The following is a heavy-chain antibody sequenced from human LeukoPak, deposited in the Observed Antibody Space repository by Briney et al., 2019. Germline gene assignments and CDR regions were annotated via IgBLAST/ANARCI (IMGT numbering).Heavy chain of an antibody. Sequence: GGSLRLSCAASGFTFSGYCMSWVRQAPGKGLEWVANIKQDGSDKYYVDSVKGRFTISRDNAKNSLYLQMNSLRAEDTAVYYCARDDWYSGSDYYYYGMDVWGQGTTVT. J-gene: IGHJ6*02. V-gene: IGHV3-7*01. CDR2: IKQDGSDK. CDR1: GFTFSGYC. D-gene: IGHD2-21*01. CDR3: ARDDWYSGSDYYYYGMDV.